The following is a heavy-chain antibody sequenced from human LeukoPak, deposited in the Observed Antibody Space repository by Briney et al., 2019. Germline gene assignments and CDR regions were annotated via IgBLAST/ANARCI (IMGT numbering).Heavy chain of an antibody. Sequence: GGCLRLSCAASGFTFSSSAMSWVRQAPGKGLEWISAISNNGGYTYYADSVQGRFTISRDNSKSTLCLQMNSLRAEDTAVYYCAKQLGYCSDGSCYFPYWGQGTLVTVSS. CDR1: GFTFSSSA. CDR3: AKQLGYCSDGSCYFPY. D-gene: IGHD2-15*01. CDR2: ISNNGGYT. J-gene: IGHJ4*02. V-gene: IGHV3-23*01.